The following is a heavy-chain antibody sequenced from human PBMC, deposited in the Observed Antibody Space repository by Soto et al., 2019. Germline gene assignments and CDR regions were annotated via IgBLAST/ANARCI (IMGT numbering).Heavy chain of an antibody. CDR1: GFTFNTYS. CDR2: IWYDGTQK. J-gene: IGHJ4*02. Sequence: QVQLEESGGGVVKPGRSLRLSCEASGFTFNTYSMNWVRQPPGKGLEWLAAIWYDGTQKYYADSVKGRFIISRDNSKKTLYLERKSLRAEDTAVYYCARAGGTTVTGRWHFASGGQGTLVTVSS. V-gene: IGHV3-33*01. D-gene: IGHD4-17*01. CDR3: ARAGGTTVTGRWHFAS.